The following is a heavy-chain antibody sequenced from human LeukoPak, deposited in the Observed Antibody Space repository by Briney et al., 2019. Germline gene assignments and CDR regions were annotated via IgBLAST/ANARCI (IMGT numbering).Heavy chain of an antibody. CDR3: ARGENTYYYYMDV. V-gene: IGHV4-38-2*02. CDR1: DDSITMYY. J-gene: IGHJ6*03. CDR2: IYHSGST. Sequence: SETLSLTCSVSDDSITMYYWTWIRQPPGKGLEWIGSIYHSGSTYYNPSLKSRVTISVDTSKNQFSLKLSSVTAADTAVYYCARGENTYYYYMDVWGKGTTVTVSS.